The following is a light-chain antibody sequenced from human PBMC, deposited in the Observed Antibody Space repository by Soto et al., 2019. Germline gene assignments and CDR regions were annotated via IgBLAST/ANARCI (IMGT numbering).Light chain of an antibody. Sequence: QSVLTQPRSVSGSPGQSVTISCTGTSSDVGVSRSVSWYQQHPGKAPKLIISDVTKRPSGVPYRFSGSKSGNTASLTISGLQAADEADYYCCSYEGRVFFGTGTKLTVL. CDR1: SSDVGVSRS. V-gene: IGLV2-11*01. J-gene: IGLJ1*01. CDR3: CSYEGRVF. CDR2: DVT.